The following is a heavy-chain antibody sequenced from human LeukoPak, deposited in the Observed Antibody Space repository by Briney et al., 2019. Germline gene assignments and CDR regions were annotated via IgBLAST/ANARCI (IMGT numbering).Heavy chain of an antibody. CDR3: ARTTSFTASGYDY. Sequence: ASVTVSCKASGYTFTNYHINWVRQATGQGLEWMGWMNTNNGDSSYAQKFQGRGTITRDTSISTSYMELRSLRSDDTAVYFCARTTSFTASGYDYWGQGTLVTVSS. J-gene: IGHJ4*02. CDR2: MNTNNGDS. D-gene: IGHD6-25*01. CDR1: GYTFTNYH. V-gene: IGHV1-8*03.